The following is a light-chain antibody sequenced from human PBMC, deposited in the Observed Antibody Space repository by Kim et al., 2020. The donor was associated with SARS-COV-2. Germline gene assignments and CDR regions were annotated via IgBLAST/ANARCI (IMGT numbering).Light chain of an antibody. Sequence: PGDIASLSCRASQHSDTSLAWDQHSPGQAPRLLVYDEFIRATGVPDRFSGSGSGTDFTLTLSSLEPEDFATYYCQQRDSWPPAVSFGGGTKVDIK. J-gene: IGKJ4*01. CDR2: DEF. V-gene: IGKV3-11*01. CDR3: QQRDSWPPAVS. CDR1: QHSDTS.